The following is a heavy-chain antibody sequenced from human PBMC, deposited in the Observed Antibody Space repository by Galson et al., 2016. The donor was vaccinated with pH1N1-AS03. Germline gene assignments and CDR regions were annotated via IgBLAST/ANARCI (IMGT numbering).Heavy chain of an antibody. Sequence: SLRLSCAASGFTFSIYAMTWVRQTPGKGLEWVGRIRSKTDGATSDYAAPVKGRFTISRDDSKNTLFLRMNSLKTEDTGVYYCSAENWNYKVFYGMDVWGHGTTVTVAS. V-gene: IGHV3-15*01. CDR2: IRSKTDGATS. J-gene: IGHJ6*02. D-gene: IGHD1-7*01. CDR3: SAENWNYKVFYGMDV. CDR1: GFTFSIYA.